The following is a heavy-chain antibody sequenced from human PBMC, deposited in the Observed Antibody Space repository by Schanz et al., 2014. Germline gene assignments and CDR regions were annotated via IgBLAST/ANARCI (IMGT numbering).Heavy chain of an antibody. J-gene: IGHJ4*02. D-gene: IGHD6-13*01. CDR3: AREQIMAAAGLVDY. CDR2: ISGTTTYT. V-gene: IGHV3-11*05. CDR1: GFTFSDYY. Sequence: PGGSLRLSCAASGFTFSDYYMSWIRQAPGKGLEWVSYISGTTTYTNYADSVKGRFTIPRDNAKNSLYLQMNSLRAEDTAVYYCAREQIMAAAGLVDYWGQGTRVTVSA.